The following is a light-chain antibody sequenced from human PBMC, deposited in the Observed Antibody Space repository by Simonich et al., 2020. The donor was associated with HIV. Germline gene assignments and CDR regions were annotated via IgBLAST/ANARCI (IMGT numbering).Light chain of an antibody. CDR1: SGYSNYK. CDR3: GADHGSGSNFVWV. J-gene: IGLJ3*02. CDR2: VGTGGIVG. Sequence: QPVLTQPPSASASLGASVTLTCTLSSGYSNYKVDWYQQGPGKGPRLWMRVGTGGIVGSKGDGIPDRFSVLGSGLNRYLTIKNIQEEDESDYHCGADHGSGSNFVWVFGGGTKLTVL. V-gene: IGLV9-49*01.